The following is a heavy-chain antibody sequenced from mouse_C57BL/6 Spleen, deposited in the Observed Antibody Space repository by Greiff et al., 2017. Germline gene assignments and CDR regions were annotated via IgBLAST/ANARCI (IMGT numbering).Heavy chain of an antibody. D-gene: IGHD2-4*01. V-gene: IGHV1-56*01. J-gene: IGHJ3*01. Sequence: QVQLQQSGPELVRPGASVKISCKAPGYTFTSHWMQWVRQRPGQGLEWLGEIFPGSGSTYYNAKFKGKATLTVDTSSSTAYMQLSSLTSEDSAVYFCARQDYDDAWFAYWGQGTLVTVSA. CDR3: ARQDYDDAWFAY. CDR1: GYTFTSHW. CDR2: IFPGSGST.